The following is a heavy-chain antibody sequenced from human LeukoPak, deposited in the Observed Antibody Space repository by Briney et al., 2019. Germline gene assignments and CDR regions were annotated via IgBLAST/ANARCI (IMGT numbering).Heavy chain of an antibody. V-gene: IGHV3-23*01. Sequence: PGGSLRLSCAASGFTFNTYAMSWVRQAPGKGLEWVSGISGSGGSTYYADSVKARFTISRENSKNTLYLQMNGLRAEDTAVYYCARPSTSGIAAAGLKYWGQGTLVTVSS. J-gene: IGHJ4*02. CDR1: GFTFNTYA. CDR2: ISGSGGST. CDR3: ARPSTSGIAAAGLKY. D-gene: IGHD6-13*01.